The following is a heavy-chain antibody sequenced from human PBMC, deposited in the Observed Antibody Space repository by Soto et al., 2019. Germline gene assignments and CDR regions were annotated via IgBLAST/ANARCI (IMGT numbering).Heavy chain of an antibody. J-gene: IGHJ1*01. CDR1: GFTFDDYA. CDR2: INWNSGSI. V-gene: IGHV3-9*01. Sequence: GGFLRLSCAASGFTFDDYAMHWVRQVPGKGLEWVSGINWNSGSIGYGDSVKGRFAISRDNAKNSLHLQMNSLSAEDTAFYYCVKDESINWYSGHFRHWGQGTLVTVSS. D-gene: IGHD6-13*01. CDR3: VKDESINWYSGHFRH.